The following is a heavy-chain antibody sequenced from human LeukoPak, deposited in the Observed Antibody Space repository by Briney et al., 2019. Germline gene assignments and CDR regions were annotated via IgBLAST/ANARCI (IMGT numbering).Heavy chain of an antibody. Sequence: PGRSLRLSCAASGFTFDDYAMHWVRQAPGKGLEWVSGISWNSGSIGYADSVKGRFTISRDNAKNSLYLQMNSLRAEDTALYYCAKSIWDDSSGYQDYWGQGTLVTVSS. V-gene: IGHV3-9*01. D-gene: IGHD3-22*01. CDR1: GFTFDDYA. J-gene: IGHJ4*02. CDR3: AKSIWDDSSGYQDY. CDR2: ISWNSGSI.